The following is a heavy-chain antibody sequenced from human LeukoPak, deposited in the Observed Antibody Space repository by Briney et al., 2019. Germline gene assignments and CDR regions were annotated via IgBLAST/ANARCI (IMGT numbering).Heavy chain of an antibody. Sequence: SETLSLTCTVSGYFISSGYHWGWIRQPPGKGLEWIGSIYHSGSTYYNPSFKSRVTISVDMSKNQFSLKLSSVTAADTAVYYCAKEGEGSISHWGQGTLVTVSS. CDR1: GYFISSGYH. J-gene: IGHJ4*02. V-gene: IGHV4-38-2*02. CDR3: AKEGEGSISH. CDR2: IYHSGST. D-gene: IGHD3-16*01.